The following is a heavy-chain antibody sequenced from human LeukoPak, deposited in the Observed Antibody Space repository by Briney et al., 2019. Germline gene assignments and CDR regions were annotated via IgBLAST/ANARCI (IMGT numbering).Heavy chain of an antibody. CDR2: IYTCGST. CDR1: VGSISSGSYY. CDR3: ARDRRFSYYYYMDV. J-gene: IGHJ6*03. D-gene: IGHD3-10*01. V-gene: IGHV4-61*02. Sequence: PSETLSLTCIVCVGSISSGSYYWSWIRQPAAKGLEWIGRIYTCGSTNYNPSLKSRVTISVDTSKNQFSLKLSSVTAADTAVYYCARDRRFSYYYYMDVWGEGTTVTVSS.